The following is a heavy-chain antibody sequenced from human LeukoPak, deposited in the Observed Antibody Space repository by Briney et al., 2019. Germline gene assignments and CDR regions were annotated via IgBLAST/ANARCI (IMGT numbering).Heavy chain of an antibody. Sequence: ASVKVSCKASGYTYTGYYMHWVRQAPGQGLEWMGWINPNSGGTNYAQKFQGWVTMTRDTSISTAYMELSRLRSDDTAVYYCARGYCTNGVCYLVFDYWGQGTLVTVSS. D-gene: IGHD2-8*01. CDR2: INPNSGGT. V-gene: IGHV1-2*04. CDR3: ARGYCTNGVCYLVFDY. CDR1: GYTYTGYY. J-gene: IGHJ4*02.